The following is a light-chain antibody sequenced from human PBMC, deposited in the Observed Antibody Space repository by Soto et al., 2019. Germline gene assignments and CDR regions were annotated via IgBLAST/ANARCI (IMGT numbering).Light chain of an antibody. J-gene: IGKJ1*01. CDR3: QQYFEWPPMT. V-gene: IGKV3-15*01. CDR1: ETVATN. Sequence: VMPQSPATLSVSPGERATLSCWASETVATNLAWYQQKPGQAPRLLISGASTRAAGISDRFRGSGSGTEFTLSINSLRSEDSAIYYCQQYFEWPPMTFGQGTKVEI. CDR2: GAS.